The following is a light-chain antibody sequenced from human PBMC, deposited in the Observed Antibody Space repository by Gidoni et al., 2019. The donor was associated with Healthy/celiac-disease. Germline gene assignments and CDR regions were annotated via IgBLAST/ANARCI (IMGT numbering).Light chain of an antibody. V-gene: IGLV3-19*01. J-gene: IGLJ2*01. Sequence: SSELTQDPAVSVALGQTVRITCQGDSLRSYYASWYQQKPGKATVLVIYGKNNRPSGIPDRFSGSSSGNTASLTSTGAQAEDEADYYCNSRESSGNQLFVVFGGGTKLTVL. CDR2: GKN. CDR1: SLRSYY. CDR3: NSRESSGNQLFVV.